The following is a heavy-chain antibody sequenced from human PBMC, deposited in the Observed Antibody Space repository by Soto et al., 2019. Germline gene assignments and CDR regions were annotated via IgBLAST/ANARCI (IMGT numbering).Heavy chain of an antibody. CDR1: GGSISSSSYY. Sequence: SETLSLTCTVSGGSISSSSYYWGWIRQPPGKGLEWIGSIYYSGSTYYNPSLKSRVTISVDTPKNQFSLKLSSVTAADTAVYYCARHVIIVGATGGWFDPWGQGTLVTVSS. J-gene: IGHJ5*02. CDR3: ARHVIIVGATGGWFDP. D-gene: IGHD1-26*01. CDR2: IYYSGST. V-gene: IGHV4-39*01.